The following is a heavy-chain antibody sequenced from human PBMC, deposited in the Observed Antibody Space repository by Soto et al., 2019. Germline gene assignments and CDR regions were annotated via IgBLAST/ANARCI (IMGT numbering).Heavy chain of an antibody. V-gene: IGHV3-30*18. J-gene: IGHJ4*02. CDR1: GFTFSSYG. CDR2: ISYDGSNK. D-gene: IGHD6-19*01. CDR3: AKETTYSSGWSPDY. Sequence: GGSLRLSCAASGFTFSSYGMHWVRQAPGKGLEWVAVISYDGSNKYYADSVKGRFTISRDNSKNTLYLQMNSLRAEDTAVYYCAKETTYSSGWSPDYWGQGTLVTVSS.